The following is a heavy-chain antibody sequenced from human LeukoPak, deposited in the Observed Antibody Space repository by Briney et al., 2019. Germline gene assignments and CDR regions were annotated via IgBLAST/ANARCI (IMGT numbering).Heavy chain of an antibody. CDR2: ISSSSSYI. J-gene: IGHJ4*02. CDR1: GFTFSSYS. D-gene: IGHD7-27*01. V-gene: IGHV3-21*01. Sequence: GGSLRLSCAASGFTFSSYSMNWVRQARGKGLEWVSSISSSSSYIYYANSVKGRFTISRDNAKNSLYLQMNSLRAEDTAVYYCARESNLGIDYWGQGTLVTVSS. CDR3: ARESNLGIDY.